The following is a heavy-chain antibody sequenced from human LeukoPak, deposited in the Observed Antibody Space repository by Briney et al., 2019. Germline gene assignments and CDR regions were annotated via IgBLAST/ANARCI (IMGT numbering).Heavy chain of an antibody. J-gene: IGHJ4*02. V-gene: IGHV3-23*01. CDR2: FSGTSST. Sequence: GGSLRLSCAASGFTFSSYAMSWVRQAPGKGLEWVSTFSGTSSTSYADAVKGRVTISRDNSKNTLDLQMNSLRAEDTAVYYCAKLKQWQPQRYFFEYWGQGALVTVAS. D-gene: IGHD6-19*01. CDR3: AKLKQWQPQRYFFEY. CDR1: GFTFSSYA.